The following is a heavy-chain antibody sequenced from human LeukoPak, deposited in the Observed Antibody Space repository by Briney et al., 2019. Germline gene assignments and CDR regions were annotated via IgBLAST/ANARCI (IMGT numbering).Heavy chain of an antibody. CDR3: ARGKELLDPFDY. D-gene: IGHD1-7*01. CDR1: GGTFSSYA. J-gene: IGHJ4*02. V-gene: IGHV1-69*13. Sequence: SVKVSCKASGGTFSSYAISWVRQAPGQGLEWMGGIIPIFGTANYAQKFQGRVTITADESTSTAYMGLSSLRSEDTAVYYCARGKELLDPFDYWGQGTLVTVSS. CDR2: IIPIFGTA.